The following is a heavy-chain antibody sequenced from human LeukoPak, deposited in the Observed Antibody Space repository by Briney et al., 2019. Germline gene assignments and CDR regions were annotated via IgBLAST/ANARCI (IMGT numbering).Heavy chain of an antibody. CDR3: ARDGVVCSGGSCYSAKGGYGNWFDP. Sequence: SVKVSCKASGGTFSSYAISWVRQAPGQGLEWMGGIIPIFGTANYAQKFQGRVTITTDESTSTAYMELSSLRSEDTAVYYCARDGVVCSGGSCYSAKGGYGNWFDPWGQGTLVTVSS. V-gene: IGHV1-69*05. CDR1: GGTFSSYA. D-gene: IGHD2-15*01. J-gene: IGHJ5*02. CDR2: IIPIFGTA.